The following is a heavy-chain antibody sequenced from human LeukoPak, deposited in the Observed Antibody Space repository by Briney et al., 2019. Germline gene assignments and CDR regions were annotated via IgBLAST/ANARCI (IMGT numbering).Heavy chain of an antibody. Sequence: GGSLRLSCAASGFSVSSKYMSWVRQAPGKGLEWVSYISSSSSTICYADSVKGRFTISRDNAKNSPYLQMNSLRAEDTAVYYCAREQWLVRGFDYWGQGTLVTVSS. V-gene: IGHV3-48*01. CDR2: ISSSSSTI. CDR3: AREQWLVRGFDY. J-gene: IGHJ4*02. D-gene: IGHD6-19*01. CDR1: GFSVSSKY.